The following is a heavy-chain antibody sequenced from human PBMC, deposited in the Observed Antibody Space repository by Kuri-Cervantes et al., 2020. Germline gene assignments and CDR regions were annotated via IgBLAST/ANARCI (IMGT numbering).Heavy chain of an antibody. J-gene: IGHJ3*02. CDR3: AKDIATTVKGGGAFDI. V-gene: IGHV3-9*01. CDR2: ISWNSGSL. Sequence: SLRPSCAASGFTFGDYAMHWVRQVPGKGLEWLSGISWNSGSLGYVDSVKGRFTISRDNAKNSLYLQMNSLRTEDTALYYCAKDIATTVKGGGAFDIWGQGTMVTVSS. D-gene: IGHD4-17*01. CDR1: GFTFGDYA.